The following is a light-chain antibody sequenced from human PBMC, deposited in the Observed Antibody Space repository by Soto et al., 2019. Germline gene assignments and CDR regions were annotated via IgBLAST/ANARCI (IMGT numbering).Light chain of an antibody. CDR1: RGIGNY. J-gene: IGKJ4*01. V-gene: IGKV1-27*01. Sequence: DIQVTQSPSSLSSSVGDRDTITCRASRGIGNYLAWYQQKPGKVPNLLIYAASSVQSGVSSRFSGSGSGTDFTFTSSSLQPGDVATYYCQQYDEAPPSFGGGTKVEI. CDR3: QQYDEAPPS. CDR2: AAS.